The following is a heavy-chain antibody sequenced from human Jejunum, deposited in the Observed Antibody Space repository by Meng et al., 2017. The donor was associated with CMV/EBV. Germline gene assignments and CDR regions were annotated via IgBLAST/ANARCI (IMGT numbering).Heavy chain of an antibody. Sequence: SGNYMSGVRQAAGKGLEWVSIIYSEGTTYFADSVQGRFTISRDSSKNTLLLQMTSLRPDDTAVYYCARDRRRYCSSTSCYSAFDIWGQGTMVTVSS. D-gene: IGHD2-2*01. CDR3: ARDRRRYCSSTSCYSAFDI. CDR1: SGNY. CDR2: IYSEGTT. V-gene: IGHV3-53*05. J-gene: IGHJ3*02.